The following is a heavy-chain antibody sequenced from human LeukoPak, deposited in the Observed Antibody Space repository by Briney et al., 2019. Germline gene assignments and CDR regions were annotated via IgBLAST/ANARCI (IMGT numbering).Heavy chain of an antibody. CDR3: AGRFSPYGDYWFDP. J-gene: IGHJ5*02. CDR2: ISGYNGNT. CDR1: GYTFTKSG. Sequence: ASVKVSCKASGYTFTKSGISWVRQAPGRGLEWMGWISGYNGNTNFAQKFQGRVTMTTDTSTSTAYMELRSLRSDDTAVYYCAGRFSPYGDYWFDPWGQGTLVTVSS. V-gene: IGHV1-18*01. D-gene: IGHD4-17*01.